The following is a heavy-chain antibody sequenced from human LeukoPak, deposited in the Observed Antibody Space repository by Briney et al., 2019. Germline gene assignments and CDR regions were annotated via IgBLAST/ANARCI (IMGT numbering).Heavy chain of an antibody. CDR3: ARAPSGSYSYFDY. J-gene: IGHJ4*02. D-gene: IGHD1-26*01. CDR2: ISSSSSTI. V-gene: IGHV3-48*04. CDR1: GFTFSSYS. Sequence: GGSLRLSCAASGFTFSSYSMNWVRQAPGKGLEWVSYISSSSSTIYYADSVKGRFTISRDNAKNSLYLQMNSLRAEDTAVYYCARAPSGSYSYFDYWGQGTLVTVSS.